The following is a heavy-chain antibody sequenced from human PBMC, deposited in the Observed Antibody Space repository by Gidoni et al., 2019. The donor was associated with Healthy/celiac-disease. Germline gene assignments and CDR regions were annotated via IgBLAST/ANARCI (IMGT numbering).Heavy chain of an antibody. D-gene: IGHD6-13*01. CDR1: GFPFSSYW. J-gene: IGHJ6*02. CDR2: IKQDGSEK. V-gene: IGHV3-7*04. CDR3: ARVIAAAVTYYYYGMDV. Sequence: EVQLVESGGGLVQPGGSLRLSCAASGFPFSSYWMSWVRQAPGKGLEWVANIKQDGSEKYYVDSVKGRFTISRDNAKNSLYLQMNSLRAEDTAVYYCARVIAAAVTYYYYGMDVWGQGTTVTVSS.